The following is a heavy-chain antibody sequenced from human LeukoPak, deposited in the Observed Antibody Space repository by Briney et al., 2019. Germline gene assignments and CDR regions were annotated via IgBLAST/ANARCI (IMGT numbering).Heavy chain of an antibody. CDR3: ASDTNPRYCSSTSCLATFDY. D-gene: IGHD2-2*01. Sequence: AGGSLRLSCAASGFTFSSYSMNWVRQAPGKGLEWVSSISSSSYIYYADSVKGRFTISRDNAKNSLYLQMNSLRAEDTAVYYCASDTNPRYCSSTSCLATFDYWGQGTLVTVSS. J-gene: IGHJ4*02. CDR2: ISSSSYI. CDR1: GFTFSSYS. V-gene: IGHV3-21*01.